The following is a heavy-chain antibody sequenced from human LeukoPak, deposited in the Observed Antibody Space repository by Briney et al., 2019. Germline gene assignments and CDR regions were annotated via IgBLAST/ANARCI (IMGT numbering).Heavy chain of an antibody. CDR1: GGSFSGYY. CDR3: ARGKGYYDSSGPDY. Sequence: SETLSLTCAVYGGSFSGYYWSWIRQPPGKGLEWIGEINHSGSTNYNPSLKSRVTISVDTSKNQCSLKLSSVTAADTAVYYCARGKGYYDSSGPDYWGQGTLVTVSS. D-gene: IGHD3-22*01. V-gene: IGHV4-34*01. J-gene: IGHJ4*02. CDR2: INHSGST.